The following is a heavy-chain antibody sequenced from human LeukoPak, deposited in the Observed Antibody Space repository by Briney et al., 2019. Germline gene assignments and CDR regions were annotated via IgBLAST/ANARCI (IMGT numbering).Heavy chain of an antibody. V-gene: IGHV4-34*01. CDR3: ARGSSGYYPLDY. CDR1: GGSFSGYY. CDR2: INHSGST. D-gene: IGHD3-22*01. Sequence: SETLSLTCAVYGGSFSGYYWSWIRPPPGKGLEWIGEINHSGSTNYNPSLKSRVTISVDTSKNQFSLKLSSVTAADTAVYYCARGSSGYYPLDYWGQGTLVTVSS. J-gene: IGHJ4*02.